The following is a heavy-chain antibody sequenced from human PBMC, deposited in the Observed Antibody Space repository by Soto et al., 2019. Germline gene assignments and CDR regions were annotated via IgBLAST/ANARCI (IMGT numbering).Heavy chain of an antibody. D-gene: IGHD1-26*01. CDR3: ARDASVGATGGWDYYYYGMDV. V-gene: IGHV3-21*01. CDR2: ISSSSSYI. CDR1: GFTFSSYS. J-gene: IGHJ6*02. Sequence: PGGSLRLSCAASGFTFSSYSMNWVRQAPGKGLEWVSSISSSSSYIYYADSVKGRFTISRDNAKNSLYLQMNSLRAEDTAVYYCARDASVGATGGWDYYYYGMDVWGQGTTVTVSS.